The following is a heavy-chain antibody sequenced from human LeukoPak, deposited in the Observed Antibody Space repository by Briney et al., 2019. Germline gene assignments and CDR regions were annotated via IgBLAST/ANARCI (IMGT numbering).Heavy chain of an antibody. J-gene: IGHJ4*02. CDR1: GFTFSSYS. CDR3: AMSPYDSSGYYFY. CDR2: ISSSSSYI. D-gene: IGHD3-22*01. Sequence: GGTLRLSCAASGFTFSSYSMNWVRQAPGKGLEWVSSISSSSSYIYYADSVKGRFTISRDNAKNSLYLQMSSLRAEDTAVYCCAMSPYDSSGYYFYWGQGTLVTVSS. V-gene: IGHV3-21*01.